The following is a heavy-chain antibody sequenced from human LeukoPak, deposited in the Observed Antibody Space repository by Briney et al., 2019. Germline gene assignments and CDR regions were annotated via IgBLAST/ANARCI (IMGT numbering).Heavy chain of an antibody. CDR1: GGSFSGYY. J-gene: IGHJ5*02. D-gene: IGHD6-19*01. CDR3: ARDRGSGWYGRKNWFDP. CDR2: INHSGST. V-gene: IGHV4-34*01. Sequence: SETLSLTCAVYGGSFSGYYWSWIRQPPGKGLEWIGEINHSGSTNYNPSLKSRVTISVDTSKNQFSLKLSSVTAADTAVYYCARDRGSGWYGRKNWFDPWGQGTLVTVSS.